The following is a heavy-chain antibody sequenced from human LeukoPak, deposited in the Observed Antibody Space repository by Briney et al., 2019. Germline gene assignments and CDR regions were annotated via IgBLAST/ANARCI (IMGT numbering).Heavy chain of an antibody. V-gene: IGHV4-39*01. D-gene: IGHD6-13*01. CDR1: GGSISSSSYY. J-gene: IGHJ6*03. Sequence: SETLSLTCTVSGGSISSSSYYWGWIRQPPGKGLEWIGSIYYSGSTYYNPSLKSRVTISVDTSKNQFSLKLSSVTAADTAVYYCARQGVAAAGGGMDVWGKGTTVTVSS. CDR2: IYYSGST. CDR3: ARQGVAAAGGGMDV.